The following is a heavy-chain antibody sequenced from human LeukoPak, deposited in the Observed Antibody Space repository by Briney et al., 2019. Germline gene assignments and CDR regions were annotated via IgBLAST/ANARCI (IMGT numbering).Heavy chain of an antibody. V-gene: IGHV4-38-2*02. CDR2: IYYRGSN. J-gene: IGHJ4*02. CDR3: ARSILRYYYNASGYYPYYFDY. D-gene: IGHD3-22*01. Sequence: SETLSLTCTVSGYSISSGYYWGWIRQPPGRGLEWIGSIYYRGSNYHNSSLKGRVTMSIDTSKNQFSLRLSSVTAADTAVYYCARSILRYYYNASGYYPYYFDYWGQGVLVTVSS. CDR1: GYSISSGYY.